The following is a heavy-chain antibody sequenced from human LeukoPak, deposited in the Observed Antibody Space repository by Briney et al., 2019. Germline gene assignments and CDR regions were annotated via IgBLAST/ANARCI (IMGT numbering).Heavy chain of an antibody. CDR3: ARGRGCRSMSCYPDY. V-gene: IGHV3-21*01. CDR1: GFSFSDYT. CDR2: ISPRTHYI. J-gene: IGHJ4*02. D-gene: IGHD2-2*01. Sequence: GGSLRLSCAASGFSFSDYTINWVRQAPGKGLEWVSSISPRTHYIYYADSVKGRFTISRDNAKNSLYLQMHSLRGEDTAVYYCARGRGCRSMSCYPDYWGQGTLVTVSS.